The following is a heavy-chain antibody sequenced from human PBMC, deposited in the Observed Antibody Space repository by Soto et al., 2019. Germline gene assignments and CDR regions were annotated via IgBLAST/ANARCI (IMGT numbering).Heavy chain of an antibody. D-gene: IGHD1-26*01. CDR2: TYYRSNWFN. CDR1: GDSVSSNSAA. V-gene: IGHV6-1*01. J-gene: IGHJ6*02. CDR3: ARDQGALNV. Sequence: SQTLSLTCAISGDSVSSNSAAWNWIRQSPSRGLEWLGRTYYRSNWFNDYAESVKSRIIVNPDTSKNQFSLQLSSVSPEDTAVNYCARDQGALNVWGQGTTVTVSS.